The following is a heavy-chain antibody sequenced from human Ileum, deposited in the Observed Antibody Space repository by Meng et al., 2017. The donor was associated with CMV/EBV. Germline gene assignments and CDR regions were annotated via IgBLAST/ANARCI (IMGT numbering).Heavy chain of an antibody. CDR3: ARDPMRWNDGYYNYGMDV. Sequence: QVQLVQSGAEVKKPGASVKVSCKASGYTFTNYAVIWVRQAPGQGLEWMGWISAYNGNTMYAQKFQGRVTMTTDTSTSTGYMELRSLRSDDTAVYYCARDPMRWNDGYYNYGMDVWGQGTTVTVSS. V-gene: IGHV1-18*01. J-gene: IGHJ6*02. CDR2: ISAYNGNT. CDR1: GYTFTNYA. D-gene: IGHD1-1*01.